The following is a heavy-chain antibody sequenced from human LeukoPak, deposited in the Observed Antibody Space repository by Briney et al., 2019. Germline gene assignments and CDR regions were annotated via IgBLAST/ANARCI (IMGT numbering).Heavy chain of an antibody. V-gene: IGHV3-9*01. CDR1: GFTFDDYA. J-gene: IGHJ3*02. CDR2: ISWNSGSI. Sequence: GGSLRLSCAASGFTFDDYAMPWVRQAPGKGLEWVSGISWNSGSIGYADSVKGRFTISRDNAKNSLYLQMNSLRAEDTALYYCAKDMGDFWSGYFDAFDIWGQGTMVTVSS. CDR3: AKDMGDFWSGYFDAFDI. D-gene: IGHD3-3*01.